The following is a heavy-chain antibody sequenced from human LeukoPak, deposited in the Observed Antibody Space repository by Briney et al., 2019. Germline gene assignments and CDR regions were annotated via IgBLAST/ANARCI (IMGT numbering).Heavy chain of an antibody. J-gene: IGHJ4*02. D-gene: IGHD3-22*01. CDR3: ARAGRVWEYYYDSSDYYSRYFDY. CDR1: GYTFTGYY. V-gene: IGHV1-2*02. Sequence: EASVKGSCKASGYTFTGYYMHWVRQAPGQGLEWMGWINPNSGGTNYAQKLQGRVTMTRGTSISTAYMEPSRLRSDDTAVYYCARAGRVWEYYYDSSDYYSRYFDYWGQGTLVTVSS. CDR2: INPNSGGT.